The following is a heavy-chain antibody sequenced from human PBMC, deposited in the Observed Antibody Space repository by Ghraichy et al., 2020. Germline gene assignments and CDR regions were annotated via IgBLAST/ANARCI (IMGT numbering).Heavy chain of an antibody. D-gene: IGHD5-18*01. V-gene: IGHV4-38-2*02. CDR3: ARDPRGYSYGYGGWAPTPDY. J-gene: IGHJ4*02. CDR2: IYHSGST. Sequence: SETLSLTCTVSGYSISSGYYWGWIRQPPGKGLEWIGSIYHSGSTYYNPSLKSRVTISVDTSKNQFSLKLSSVTAADTAVYYCARDPRGYSYGYGGWAPTPDYWGQGTLVTVSS. CDR1: GYSISSGYY.